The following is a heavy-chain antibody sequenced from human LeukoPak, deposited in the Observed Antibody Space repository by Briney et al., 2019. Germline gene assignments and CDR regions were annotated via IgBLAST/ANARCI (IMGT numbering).Heavy chain of an antibody. D-gene: IGHD6-13*01. V-gene: IGHV3-21*01. Sequence: GGSLRLSRAASGFTFSSYSMNWVRQAPGKGLEWVSSISSSSSYIYYADSVKGRFTISRDNAKNSLYLQMNSLRAEDTAVYYCARAPYSSSWYSYYYYYMDVWGKGTTVTVSS. CDR3: ARAPYSSSWYSYYYYYMDV. CDR1: GFTFSSYS. CDR2: ISSSSSYI. J-gene: IGHJ6*03.